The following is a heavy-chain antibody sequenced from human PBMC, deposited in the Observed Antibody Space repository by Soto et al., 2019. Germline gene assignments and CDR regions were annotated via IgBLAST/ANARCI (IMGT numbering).Heavy chain of an antibody. Sequence: ASVKVSCKASGYTCTIYGISGVGQSPGQWLEGMGWISAYNGNTNYAQKLQGRVTMTTDTSTSTAYMELRSLRSDDTAVYYCARDLGEWELLHFDYWGQGTLVTVSS. V-gene: IGHV1-18*01. J-gene: IGHJ4*02. CDR1: GYTCTIYG. CDR2: ISAYNGNT. D-gene: IGHD1-26*01. CDR3: ARDLGEWELLHFDY.